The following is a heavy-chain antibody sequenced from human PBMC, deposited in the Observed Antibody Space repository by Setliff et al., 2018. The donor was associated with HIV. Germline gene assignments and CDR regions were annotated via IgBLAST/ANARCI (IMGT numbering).Heavy chain of an antibody. J-gene: IGHJ5*02. Sequence: PSETLSLTCTVSRGSISSGGSYWSWIRQQPGKGLEWIGYISFSGTTHYTPSLQSRVTISLDTSKNQFFLKLDFLTSADTAVYYCARDRRIAAAHTSFDTWGQGTLVTVSS. CDR1: RGSISSGGSY. D-gene: IGHD6-13*01. CDR3: ARDRRIAAAHTSFDT. V-gene: IGHV4-31*03. CDR2: ISFSGTT.